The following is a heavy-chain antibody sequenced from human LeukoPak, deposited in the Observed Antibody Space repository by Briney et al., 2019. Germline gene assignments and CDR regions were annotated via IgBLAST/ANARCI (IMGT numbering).Heavy chain of an antibody. CDR2: ISGSGSTI. CDR3: ARSDRGVVINPVNYYYYMDV. D-gene: IGHD3-3*01. Sequence: PGGSLRLSCAASGFTFSDYYMNWVRQAPGKGLEWVSYISGSGSTIDYADSVKGRFTISRDNAKNSLYLQMNSLRAEDTAVYYCARSDRGVVINPVNYYYYMDVWGKGTTVTVSS. CDR1: GFTFSDYY. J-gene: IGHJ6*03. V-gene: IGHV3-11*01.